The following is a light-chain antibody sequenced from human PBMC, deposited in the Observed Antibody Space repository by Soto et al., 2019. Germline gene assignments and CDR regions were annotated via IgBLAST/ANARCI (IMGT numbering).Light chain of an antibody. V-gene: IGKV3-20*01. CDR1: QSVSSSY. CDR2: GAS. J-gene: IGKJ1*01. Sequence: EIVLTQSPGTLSLSPGERATLSCRASQSVSSSYLAWYQQKPGQAPRPLIYGASSRAIGIPDRFSGSGSGTDFTLTISRLETEDFAEYYCQQYGSSPWTFGQGTKVEIK. CDR3: QQYGSSPWT.